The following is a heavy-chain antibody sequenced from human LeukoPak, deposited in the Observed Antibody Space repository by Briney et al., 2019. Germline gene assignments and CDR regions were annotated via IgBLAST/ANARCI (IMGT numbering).Heavy chain of an antibody. CDR3: AKDRDRYYYDSSDY. J-gene: IGHJ4*02. D-gene: IGHD3-22*01. V-gene: IGHV1-69*13. CDR2: IIPIFGTA. Sequence: SVKVSCKASGGTFSSYAISWVRQAPGQGLEWMGGIIPIFGTANYAQKFQGRVTITADESTSTAYMELSSLRAEDTAVYYCAKDRDRYYYDSSDYWGQGTLVTVSS. CDR1: GGTFSSYA.